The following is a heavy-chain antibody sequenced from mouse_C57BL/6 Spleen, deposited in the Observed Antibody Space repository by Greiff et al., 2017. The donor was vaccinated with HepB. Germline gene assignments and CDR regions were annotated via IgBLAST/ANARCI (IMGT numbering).Heavy chain of an antibody. D-gene: IGHD1-1*01. CDR3: ARSGDYGSSYVYFDY. J-gene: IGHJ2*01. CDR1: GYTFTDYY. Sequence: EVQLQQSGPVLVKPGASVKMSCKASGYTFTDYYMNWVKQSHGKSLEWIGVINPYNGGTSYNQKFKGKATLTVDKSSSTAYMELNSLTSEDSAVYYCARSGDYGSSYVYFDYWGQGTTLTVSS. CDR2: INPYNGGT. V-gene: IGHV1-19*01.